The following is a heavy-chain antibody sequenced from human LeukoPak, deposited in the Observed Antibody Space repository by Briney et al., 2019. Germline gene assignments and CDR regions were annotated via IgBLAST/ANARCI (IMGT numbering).Heavy chain of an antibody. CDR1: GGTFSSYA. CDR2: IIPIFGTA. Sequence: SSVKVSCKASGGTFSSYAISWVRQATGQGLEWMGGIIPIFGTANYAQKFQGRVTITADESTSTAYMELSSLRSEDTAVYYCARGDIVVVVAATPSYYGMDVWGQGTTVTVSS. J-gene: IGHJ6*02. D-gene: IGHD2-15*01. V-gene: IGHV1-69*01. CDR3: ARGDIVVVVAATPSYYGMDV.